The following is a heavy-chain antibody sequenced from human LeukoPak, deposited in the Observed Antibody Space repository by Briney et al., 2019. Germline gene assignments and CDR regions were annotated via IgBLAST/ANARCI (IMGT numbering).Heavy chain of an antibody. Sequence: GASVKISCKASGYTFTGYYMHWVRQAPGQGLEWMGRINPNSGGTNYTQKFQGRVTRTRDTSISTAYMWLSRLRSDDTAVYYCARDRDDFWSGYYPYYFDYWGQGNLVTVSS. V-gene: IGHV1-2*06. CDR1: GYTFTGYY. D-gene: IGHD3-3*01. J-gene: IGHJ4*02. CDR2: INPNSGGT. CDR3: ARDRDDFWSGYYPYYFDY.